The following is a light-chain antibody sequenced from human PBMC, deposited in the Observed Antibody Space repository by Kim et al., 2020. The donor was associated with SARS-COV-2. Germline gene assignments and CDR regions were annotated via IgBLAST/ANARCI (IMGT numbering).Light chain of an antibody. CDR1: QSVLYSSNNKNY. J-gene: IGKJ2*01. V-gene: IGKV4-1*01. Sequence: DIVMTQSPDSLAVSLSERATINCKSSQSVLYSSNNKNYLAWYQQKPGQPPKLLIYWASTRESGVPDRFSGGGSGTDFTLTISSLQAEDVAVYYCQQYYSTPRTFGQGTKLEI. CDR3: QQYYSTPRT. CDR2: WAS.